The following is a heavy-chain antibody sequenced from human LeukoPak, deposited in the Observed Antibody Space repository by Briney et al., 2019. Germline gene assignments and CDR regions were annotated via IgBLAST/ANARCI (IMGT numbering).Heavy chain of an antibody. D-gene: IGHD2-2*01. Sequence: GALRLSCAASGFTFSSYAMSWIRQAPGKGLEWVSYISSSGSTIYYADSVKGRFTISRDNAKNSLYLQMNSLRAEDTAVYYCAIVPATADYWGQGTLVTVSS. V-gene: IGHV3-11*01. CDR3: AIVPATADY. CDR1: GFTFSSYA. CDR2: ISSSGSTI. J-gene: IGHJ4*02.